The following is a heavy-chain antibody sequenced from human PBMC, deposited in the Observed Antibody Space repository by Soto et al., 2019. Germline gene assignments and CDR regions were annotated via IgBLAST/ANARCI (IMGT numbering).Heavy chain of an antibody. CDR1: GGSVDSGNHY. Sequence: QVLVQESGPGLVKPSQTLTLSCTVSGGSVDSGNHYWNWIRQPPGKGLEWSGYIYYGESTYYNPSLQRRATISVDTSQSRFSLRLTSVTAADTAVYYCARDMGSAMTTRIFDHWGQGTLVTVSS. J-gene: IGHJ4*02. CDR3: ARDMGSAMTTRIFDH. D-gene: IGHD4-17*01. V-gene: IGHV4-30-4*01. CDR2: IYYGEST.